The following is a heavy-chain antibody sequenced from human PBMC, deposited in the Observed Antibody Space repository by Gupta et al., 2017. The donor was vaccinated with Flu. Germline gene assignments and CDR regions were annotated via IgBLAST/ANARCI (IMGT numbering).Heavy chain of an antibody. J-gene: IGHJ6*02. Sequence: EVRLSESVGGLVKPGWSLRLSCAASGSTFGDYTMRWVRQAPGKGLEWVSSINSDSAYIYYADSVRGRFTISRDNAKDSLFLQLNNLRAEDTAMYDCARDYDSTAYYGMDVWGQGTAVTVAS. V-gene: IGHV3-21*01. CDR2: INSDSAYI. CDR1: GSTFGDYT. D-gene: IGHD3-22*01. CDR3: ARDYDSTAYYGMDV.